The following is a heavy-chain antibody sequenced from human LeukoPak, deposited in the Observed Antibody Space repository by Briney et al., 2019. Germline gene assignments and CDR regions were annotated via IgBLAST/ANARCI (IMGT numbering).Heavy chain of an antibody. Sequence: PSETPSLTCAVYGGSFSGYYWSWIRQPPGKGPEWIGEINHSGSTNYNPSLKSRVTISVDTSKNQFSLKLSSVTAADTAVYYCARGRYGYSWFDPWGQGTLVAVSS. V-gene: IGHV4-34*01. CDR1: GGSFSGYY. D-gene: IGHD5-18*01. J-gene: IGHJ5*02. CDR3: ARGRYGYSWFDP. CDR2: INHSGST.